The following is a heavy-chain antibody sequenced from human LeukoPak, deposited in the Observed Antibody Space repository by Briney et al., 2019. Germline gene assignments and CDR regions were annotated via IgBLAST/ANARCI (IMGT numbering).Heavy chain of an antibody. V-gene: IGHV1-18*04. D-gene: IGHD3-10*01. J-gene: IGHJ4*02. CDR1: GYTFTSYG. CDR3: ARVGPHYGSEKLEDY. CDR2: ISAYNGNT. Sequence: WASVKVSCKASGYTFTSYGISWVRQAPGQGLEWMGWISAYNGNTNYAQKLQGRVTMTTDTSTSTAYMELRSLRSDDTAVYYCARVGPHYGSEKLEDYWGQGTLVTVSS.